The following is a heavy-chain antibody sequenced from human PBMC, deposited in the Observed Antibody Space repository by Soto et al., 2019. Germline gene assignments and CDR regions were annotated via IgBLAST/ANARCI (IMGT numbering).Heavy chain of an antibody. Sequence: QVQLVQSGAEVKKPGSSVKVSCKASGGTFSSYAISWVRQAPGQGLEWMGGIIPIFGTANYAQKFQGRVTITAAESTSTAYMELSSLRSEDTAVYYCARRDMVRGVILSSYGMDVWGQGTTVTVSS. CDR1: GGTFSSYA. V-gene: IGHV1-69*01. J-gene: IGHJ6*02. CDR3: ARRDMVRGVILSSYGMDV. D-gene: IGHD3-10*01. CDR2: IIPIFGTA.